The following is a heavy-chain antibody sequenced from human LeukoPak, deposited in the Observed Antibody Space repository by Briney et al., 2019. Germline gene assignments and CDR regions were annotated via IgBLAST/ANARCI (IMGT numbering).Heavy chain of an antibody. J-gene: IGHJ5*02. D-gene: IGHD6-6*01. CDR1: GGSISSGGYY. CDR3: ARYSSSFGWFDP. CDR2: IYYSGST. V-gene: IGHV4-31*03. Sequence: SETLSLTCTVSGGSISSGGYYWSWIRQHPGKGLEWIGYIYYSGSTYYNPSLKSRVTISVDTSKNQFSLKLSSVTAADTAVYYCARYSSSFGWFDPWGQGTLVAVSS.